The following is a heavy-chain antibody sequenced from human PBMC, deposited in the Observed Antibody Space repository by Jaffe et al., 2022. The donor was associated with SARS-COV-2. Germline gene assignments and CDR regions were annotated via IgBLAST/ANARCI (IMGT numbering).Heavy chain of an antibody. D-gene: IGHD3-3*01. V-gene: IGHV3-9*01. CDR1: GFTFDDYA. J-gene: IGHJ5*02. CDR3: AKDTGRFLLGWFDP. CDR2: ISWNSGSI. Sequence: EVQLVESGGGLVQPGRSLRLSCAASGFTFDDYAMHWVRQAPGKGLEWVSGISWNSGSIGYADSVKGRFTISRDNAKNSLYLQMNSLRAEDTALYYCAKDTGRFLLGWFDPWGQGTLVTVSS.